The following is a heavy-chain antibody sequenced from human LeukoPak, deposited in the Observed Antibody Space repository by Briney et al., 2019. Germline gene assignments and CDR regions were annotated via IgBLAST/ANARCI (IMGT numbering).Heavy chain of an antibody. CDR2: IYTSGST. CDR3: ARARGYSGYDSYYFDY. Sequence: SQTLSLTCTVAGGSISSGSYYWSWIRQPAGKGLEWIGRIYTSGSTNYNPSLKSRFTISVDTSKNQFSLKLSSVTAADTAVYYCARARGYSGYDSYYFDYWGQGTLVTVSS. D-gene: IGHD5-12*01. J-gene: IGHJ4*02. CDR1: GGSISSGSYY. V-gene: IGHV4-61*02.